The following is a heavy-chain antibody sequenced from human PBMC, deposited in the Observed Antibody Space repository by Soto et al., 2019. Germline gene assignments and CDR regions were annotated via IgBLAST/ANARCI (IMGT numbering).Heavy chain of an antibody. V-gene: IGHV3-48*01. CDR2: ITSTGTTI. J-gene: IGHJ4*02. CDR1: GFTFSIYS. D-gene: IGHD4-17*01. Sequence: EVQLVESGGGLVQPGGCLRLSCTASGFTFSIYSMNWVRQAPGTGLEWVSYITSTGTTIYYADSVKGRFTISRDNAKNSLCLQRNSLTAEDTAVYYCARGYYGDYVSDYWGQGTLGTVSS. CDR3: ARGYYGDYVSDY.